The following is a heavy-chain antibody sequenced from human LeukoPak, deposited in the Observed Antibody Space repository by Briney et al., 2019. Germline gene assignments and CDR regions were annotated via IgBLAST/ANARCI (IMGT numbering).Heavy chain of an antibody. CDR3: ASLDCSGGSCYG. J-gene: IGHJ4*02. D-gene: IGHD2-15*01. V-gene: IGHV3-23*01. Sequence: GGSLRLSCAASGFSFSSYAMSWVRQAPGKGLEWVSGISGSGGSTYYADSVKGRFTISRDNSKNTLYLQMNSLRAEDTAVYYCASLDCSGGSCYGWGQGTLVTVSS. CDR1: GFSFSSYA. CDR2: ISGSGGST.